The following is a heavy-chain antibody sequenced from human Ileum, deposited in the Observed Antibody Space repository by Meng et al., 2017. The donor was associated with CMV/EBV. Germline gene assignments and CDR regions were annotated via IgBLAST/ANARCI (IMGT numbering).Heavy chain of an antibody. V-gene: IGHV3-23*01. CDR1: GFTFSSYA. J-gene: IGHJ4*02. CDR2: ISGSGGST. Sequence: GGSLKISCAASGFTFSSYAMSWVRQAPGKGLEWVSAISGSGGSTYYADSVKGRFTISRDNSKNTLYLQMTSLRAEDTAVYYCAKGGVYSSTGGDYWGQGTLVTVSS. D-gene: IGHD6-13*01. CDR3: AKGGVYSSTGGDY.